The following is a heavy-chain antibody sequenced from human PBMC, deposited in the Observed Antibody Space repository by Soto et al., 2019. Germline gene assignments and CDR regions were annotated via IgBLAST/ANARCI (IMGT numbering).Heavy chain of an antibody. Sequence: PGGSLRLSCAASGFTFSSYAMHWVRQAPGKGLEWVAVISYDGSNKYYADSVKGRFTISRDNSKNTLYLQMNSLRAEDTAVYYCSRTDPGGWLYYFDYWGQGTLVTVSS. CDR2: ISYDGSNK. CDR3: SRTDPGGWLYYFDY. D-gene: IGHD6-19*01. CDR1: GFTFSSYA. V-gene: IGHV3-30-3*01. J-gene: IGHJ4*02.